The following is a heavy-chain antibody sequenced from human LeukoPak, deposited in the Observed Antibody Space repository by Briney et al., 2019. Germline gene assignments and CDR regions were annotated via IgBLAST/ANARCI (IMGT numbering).Heavy chain of an antibody. D-gene: IGHD3-22*01. Sequence: GGSLRLSCAASGFTVSSNYMSWVRQAPGKGLEWVSVIYSGGSTYYADSVKGRFTISRDNSKNTLYLQMNSLRAEDAAVYFCASGFYDSSGFYLYYWGQGTLVTVSS. V-gene: IGHV3-66*01. CDR1: GFTVSSNY. CDR2: IYSGGST. CDR3: ASGFYDSSGFYLYY. J-gene: IGHJ4*02.